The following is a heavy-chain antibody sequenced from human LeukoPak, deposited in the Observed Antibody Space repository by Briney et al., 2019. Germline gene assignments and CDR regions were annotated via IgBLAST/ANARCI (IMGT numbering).Heavy chain of an antibody. V-gene: IGHV3-49*04. D-gene: IGHD5-18*01. CDR2: IRSKAYGGTT. Sequence: PGGSLRLSCTASGFTFGDYAMSWVRQAPGKGLEWVGFIRSKAYGGTTEYAASVKGRFTISRDDSKSIAYLQMNSLKTEDTAVYYCTRDIQLWSEGAFDIWGQGTMVTVSS. J-gene: IGHJ3*02. CDR3: TRDIQLWSEGAFDI. CDR1: GFTFGDYA.